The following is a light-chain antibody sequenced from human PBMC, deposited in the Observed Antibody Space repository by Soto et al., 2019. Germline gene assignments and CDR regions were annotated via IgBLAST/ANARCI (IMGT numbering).Light chain of an antibody. J-gene: IGLJ2*01. Sequence: QSVLAQPPSASGTPGQRVTFSCSGSSSNIGSNYVYWYQQLPGTAPKLLIYRNSQRPSGVPDRFSGSKSGTSASLAISGLRSEDEADYYCASWDDSLSGVVFGGGTKVTVL. CDR1: SSNIGSNY. CDR3: ASWDDSLSGVV. CDR2: RNS. V-gene: IGLV1-47*01.